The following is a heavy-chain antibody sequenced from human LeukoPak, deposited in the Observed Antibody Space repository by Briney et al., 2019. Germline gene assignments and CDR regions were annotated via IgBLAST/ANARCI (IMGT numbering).Heavy chain of an antibody. CDR2: IIPIFGTA. D-gene: IGHD2-15*01. CDR3: ARDHYCSSGSCYQGYFDY. V-gene: IGHV1-69*05. Sequence: GAAAQVSCKASGGTFSSYAISWVRREPGQGLQWMGRIIPIFGTANYAQKFQGRVTITTDQSTSTSYMELSTLRSEDAAAYYCARDHYCSSGSCYQGYFDYWGQGTLVTVSS. J-gene: IGHJ4*02. CDR1: GGTFSSYA.